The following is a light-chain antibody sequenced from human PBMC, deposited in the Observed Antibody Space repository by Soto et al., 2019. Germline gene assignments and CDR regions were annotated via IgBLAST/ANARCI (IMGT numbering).Light chain of an antibody. Sequence: EIVMTQSPATLSVSPGERATLSCRASQSVNSNLAWYQQKPGQAPRLLIYGASTRATGIPARFSGSGSGTEFTLTISSLQSEDFAVYYCQQYDYWPPLTFGPGTKVDI. CDR1: QSVNSN. CDR3: QQYDYWPPLT. CDR2: GAS. J-gene: IGKJ3*01. V-gene: IGKV3-15*01.